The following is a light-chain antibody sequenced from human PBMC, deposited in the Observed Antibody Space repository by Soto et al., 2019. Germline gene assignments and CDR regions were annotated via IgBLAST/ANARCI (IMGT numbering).Light chain of an antibody. CDR3: AAWDDSLSGWV. J-gene: IGLJ3*02. CDR2: SQN. Sequence: QSALTQPPSASGTPGQKIIISCSGSISNIGSNTVNWYQQIPGAAPNLLIYSQNQRPSGVPDRFSGYKSGTSASLAISGLQSEDEADYYCAAWDDSLSGWVFGGGTQLTVL. CDR1: ISNIGSNT. V-gene: IGLV1-44*01.